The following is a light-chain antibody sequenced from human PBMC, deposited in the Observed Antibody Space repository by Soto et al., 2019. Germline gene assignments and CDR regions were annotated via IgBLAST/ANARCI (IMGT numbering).Light chain of an antibody. Sequence: SYELTQPPSVSVAPGKTARITCGGNNIGSKSVHWYQQKPGQAPVLFIYYDSDRPSGIPERFSGSNSGNTATLTISRVEAGDEADSYCQVWHSSSSVVFGGGTKLTVL. CDR3: QVWHSSSSVV. CDR1: NIGSKS. J-gene: IGLJ2*01. V-gene: IGLV3-21*04. CDR2: YDS.